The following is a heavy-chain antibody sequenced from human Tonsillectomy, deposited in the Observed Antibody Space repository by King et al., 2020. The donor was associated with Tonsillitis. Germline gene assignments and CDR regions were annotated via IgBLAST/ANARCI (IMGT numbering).Heavy chain of an antibody. D-gene: IGHD3-22*01. Sequence: VQLVEFGGGLVQPGGSLRLSCEASGFTFSSYDMHWVRQATGKGLEWVSAIVTAGDTYYAGSVKGRFTISRENAKTSLYLQMNSLRAGDTAVYYCARSRSLHYYDSSGRPYDAFDIWGQGTMVTVSS. CDR3: ARSRSLHYYDSSGRPYDAFDI. CDR1: GFTFSSYD. V-gene: IGHV3-13*01. J-gene: IGHJ3*02. CDR2: IVTAGDT.